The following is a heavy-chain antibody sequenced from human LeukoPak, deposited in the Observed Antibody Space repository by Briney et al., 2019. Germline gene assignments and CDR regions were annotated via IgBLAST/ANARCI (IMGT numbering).Heavy chain of an antibody. Sequence: SETLSLTCAVYGGSFSGYYWSWIRQPPGKGLEWIGEINHSGSTNYNPSLRSRVTISVDTSKNQFSLKLSSVTAADTAVYYCAGRISRYYDSSGFPFDYWGQGTLVTVSS. V-gene: IGHV4-34*01. CDR3: AGRISRYYDSSGFPFDY. J-gene: IGHJ4*02. D-gene: IGHD3-22*01. CDR2: INHSGST. CDR1: GGSFSGYY.